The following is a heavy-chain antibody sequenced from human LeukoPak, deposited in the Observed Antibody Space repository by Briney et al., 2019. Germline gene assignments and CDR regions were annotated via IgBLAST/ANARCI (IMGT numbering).Heavy chain of an antibody. J-gene: IGHJ4*02. CDR2: IVHDAAKI. Sequence: GGSLRLSGAASGFTFTTYGMHWVRQAPGRELEWLAFIVHDAAKIYYADSVQGRFTISRDKSKNTLYLEMKSLTGEETALYYCAKDHVTWGNRYFDHWGQGTLGTVSS. V-gene: IGHV3-30*02. CDR1: GFTFTTYG. D-gene: IGHD3-16*01. CDR3: AKDHVTWGNRYFDH.